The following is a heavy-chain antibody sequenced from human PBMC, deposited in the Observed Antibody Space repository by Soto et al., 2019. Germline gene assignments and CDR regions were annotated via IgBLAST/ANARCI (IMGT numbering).Heavy chain of an antibody. CDR1: GFTFSSYG. CDR3: AKDRRAGGNYGFYSDF. Sequence: SLRLSCAASGFTFSSYGMTWVRQAPGKGLEWVSFSSATGAGTYYADSVKGRFTTSRDNSKNTLYLQMTSLRADDTAVYYCAKDRRAGGNYGFYSDFWGQGALVTVSS. CDR2: SSATGAGT. V-gene: IGHV3-23*01. J-gene: IGHJ4*02. D-gene: IGHD1-7*01.